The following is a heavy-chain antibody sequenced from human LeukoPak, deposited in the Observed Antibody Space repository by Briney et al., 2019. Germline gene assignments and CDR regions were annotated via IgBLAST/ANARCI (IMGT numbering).Heavy chain of an antibody. Sequence: SQTLSLTCAVSGGSISSGGYSWSWIRPPQGKGLEWIGYFYHSGSTYYNPSLKSRVTISVDRSKNQFSLKLSSVTAADTAVYYCARLRFLEWISSNWFDPWGQGTLVTVSS. J-gene: IGHJ5*02. CDR1: GGSISSGGYS. D-gene: IGHD3-3*01. CDR2: FYHSGST. CDR3: ARLRFLEWISSNWFDP. V-gene: IGHV4-30-2*01.